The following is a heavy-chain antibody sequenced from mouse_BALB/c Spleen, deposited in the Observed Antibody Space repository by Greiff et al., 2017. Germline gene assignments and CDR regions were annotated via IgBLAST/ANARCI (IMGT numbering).Heavy chain of an antibody. CDR1: GYTFTDYN. D-gene: IGHD2-14*01. Sequence: EVQLQQSGPELVKPGASVKISCKASGYTFTDYNMHWVKQSHGKSLEWIGYIYPYNGGTGYNQKFKSKATLTVDNSSSTAYMELRSLTSEDSAVYYCARGYYRYDGSAWFAYWGQGTLVTVSA. CDR2: IYPYNGGT. J-gene: IGHJ3*01. V-gene: IGHV1S29*02. CDR3: ARGYYRYDGSAWFAY.